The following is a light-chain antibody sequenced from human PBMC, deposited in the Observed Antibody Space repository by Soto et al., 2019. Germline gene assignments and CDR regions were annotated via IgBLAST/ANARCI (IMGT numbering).Light chain of an antibody. CDR1: QSVRTY. J-gene: IGKJ4*01. CDR3: HQHSNWPRT. V-gene: IGKV3-11*01. CDR2: NAS. Sequence: EFVLTQPPATLFLFPGHTSTPSPRASQSVRTYLAWYQQKPGQSPRLLISNASNRATGIPARFSGSGSGTDFTLTISSLEAEDFAVYYCHQHSNWPRTFGGGTKVDIK.